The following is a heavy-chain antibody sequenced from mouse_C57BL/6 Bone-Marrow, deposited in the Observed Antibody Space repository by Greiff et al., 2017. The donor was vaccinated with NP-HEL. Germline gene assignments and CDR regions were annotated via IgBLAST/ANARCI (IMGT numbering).Heavy chain of an antibody. D-gene: IGHD4-1*02. CDR2: INPNNGGT. Sequence: EVQLHQSGPELVKPGASVKISCKASGYTFTDYYMNWVKQSHGKSLEWIGDINPNNGGTSYNQKFKGKATLTVDKSSSTAYMELRSLTSEDSAVYYCATTGPFDYWGQGTTLTVSS. J-gene: IGHJ2*01. V-gene: IGHV1-26*01. CDR1: GYTFTDYY. CDR3: ATTGPFDY.